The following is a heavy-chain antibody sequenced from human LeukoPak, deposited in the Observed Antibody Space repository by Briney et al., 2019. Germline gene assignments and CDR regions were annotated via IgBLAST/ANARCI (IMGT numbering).Heavy chain of an antibody. D-gene: IGHD5-12*01. V-gene: IGHV4-59*01. Sequence: SETLSLTCTVSGGSISSYYWSWIRQPPGKGPEWIGYIYYSGSTNYNPSLKSRVTISVDTSKNQFSLKLSSVTAADTAVYYCARAMLRGDLDYWGQGTLVTVSS. CDR3: ARAMLRGDLDY. CDR2: IYYSGST. CDR1: GGSISSYY. J-gene: IGHJ4*02.